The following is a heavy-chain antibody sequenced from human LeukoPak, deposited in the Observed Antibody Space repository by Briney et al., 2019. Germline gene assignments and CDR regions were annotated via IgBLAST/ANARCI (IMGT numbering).Heavy chain of an antibody. CDR2: IYPVDSDT. CDR3: ARQYCSGGSCYGSAFDV. V-gene: IGHV5-51*01. D-gene: IGHD2-15*01. CDR1: GYNFATYW. Sequence: GESLKISCKGSGYNFATYWIGWVRQMPGKGLEWMGIIYPVDSDTRYSPSFQGQVTISADKSTSTAYLQWSSLKASDTAMYYCARQYCSGGSCYGSAFDVWGQGTMVTVSS. J-gene: IGHJ3*01.